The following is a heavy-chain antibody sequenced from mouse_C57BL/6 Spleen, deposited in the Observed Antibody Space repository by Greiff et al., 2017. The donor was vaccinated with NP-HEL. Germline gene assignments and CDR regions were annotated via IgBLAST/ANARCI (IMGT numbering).Heavy chain of an antibody. CDR1: GYTFTSYW. CDR3: ARDPGYYYYYAMDY. V-gene: IGHV1-64*01. J-gene: IGHJ4*01. Sequence: VQLQQPGAELVKPGASVKLSCKASGYTFTSYWMHWVKQRPGQGLEWIGMIHPNSGSTNYNEKFKSKATLTVDKSSSTAYMQLSSLTSEDSAVYYCARDPGYYYYYAMDYWGQGTSVTVSS. CDR2: IHPNSGST. D-gene: IGHD2-3*01.